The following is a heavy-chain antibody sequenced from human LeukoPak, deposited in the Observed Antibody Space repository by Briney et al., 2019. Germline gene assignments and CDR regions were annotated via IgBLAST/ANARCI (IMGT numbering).Heavy chain of an antibody. V-gene: IGHV3-30-3*01. Sequence: GGSLRLSCAASGFTFSSYAMHWVRQAPGKGLEGVAVISYDGSNKYYADSVKGRFTISRDNSKNTLYLQMNSLRAEDTAVYYCARDRRSPQLWLVGGNWFDPWGQGTLVTVSS. CDR3: ARDRRSPQLWLVGGNWFDP. D-gene: IGHD5-18*01. CDR1: GFTFSSYA. J-gene: IGHJ5*02. CDR2: ISYDGSNK.